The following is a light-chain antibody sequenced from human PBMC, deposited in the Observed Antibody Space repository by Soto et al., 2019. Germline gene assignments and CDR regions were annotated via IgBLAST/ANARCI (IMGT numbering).Light chain of an antibody. CDR2: DVT. Sequence: QSALTQPASVSGSPGQSITISCTGTSSDVGGSNYVSWYQQHPGKAPKLLIYDVTTRPSVVSNRFSGSKSGNTASLTISGLQVEDEADYYCSSYTSRSTLYVFGTGTKVTVL. V-gene: IGLV2-14*03. J-gene: IGLJ1*01. CDR3: SSYTSRSTLYV. CDR1: SSDVGGSNY.